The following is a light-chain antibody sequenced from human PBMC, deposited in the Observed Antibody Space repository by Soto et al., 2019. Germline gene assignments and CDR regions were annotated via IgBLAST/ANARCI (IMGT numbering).Light chain of an antibody. V-gene: IGLV2-14*01. CDR3: SSYTTSSTDV. Sequence: QSTLTQPASVSGSPGQSITISCTGTSRDVGRYNYVSWYQQHPGKAPKLLIYDVTTRPSGVSNRFSGSKSGNTASPTISGLQAEDEADFYCSSYTTSSTDVFGTGTKLTVL. CDR2: DVT. J-gene: IGLJ1*01. CDR1: SRDVGRYNY.